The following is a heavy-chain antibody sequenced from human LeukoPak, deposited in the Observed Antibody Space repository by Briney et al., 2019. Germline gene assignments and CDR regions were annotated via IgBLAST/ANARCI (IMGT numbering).Heavy chain of an antibody. Sequence: SETLSLTCAVYGGSFSGFYWSWIRQPPGKGLEWIGDINHSGGTNYIPSLKSRVTISVDTSKNQFSLKLSSVTAADTAVYYCAREQWLVLNWFDPWGQGTLVTVSS. V-gene: IGHV4-34*01. CDR2: INHSGGT. CDR1: GGSFSGFY. D-gene: IGHD6-19*01. CDR3: AREQWLVLNWFDP. J-gene: IGHJ5*02.